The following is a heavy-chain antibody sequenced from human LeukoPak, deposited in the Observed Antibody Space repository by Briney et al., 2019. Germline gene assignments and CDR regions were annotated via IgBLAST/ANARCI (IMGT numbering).Heavy chain of an antibody. V-gene: IGHV3-30*01. CDR2: ISYDGSNK. CDR1: GFTFSSYA. CDR3: ARPALGGHDFWSGYYLGDWFDP. D-gene: IGHD3-3*01. J-gene: IGHJ5*02. Sequence: GRSLRLSCAPSGFTFSSYAMHWVRQAPGKGLEWVAVISYDGSNKYYADSVKGRFTISRDNSKHTLYLQMNSLRAEDTAVYYCARPALGGHDFWSGYYLGDWFDPWGQGTLVTVSS.